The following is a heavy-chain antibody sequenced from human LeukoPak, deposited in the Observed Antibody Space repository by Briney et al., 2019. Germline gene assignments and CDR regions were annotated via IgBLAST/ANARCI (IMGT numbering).Heavy chain of an antibody. CDR2: ISSGSSYI. V-gene: IGHV3-21*01. CDR1: GFTFSSYS. CDR3: ARAGNYYGRHTNWFDP. Sequence: GGSLRLSCAASGFTFSSYSMNWVRQAPGKGLEWVSSISSGSSYIYYADSVKGRFTISRDNAKNSLYLQMNSLRAEDTAVYYCARAGNYYGRHTNWFDPWGQGTLVTVSS. D-gene: IGHD3-10*01. J-gene: IGHJ5*02.